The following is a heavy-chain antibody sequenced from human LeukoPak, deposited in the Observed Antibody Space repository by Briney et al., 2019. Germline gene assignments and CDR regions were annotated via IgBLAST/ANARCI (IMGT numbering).Heavy chain of an antibody. V-gene: IGHV4-4*07. J-gene: IGHJ5*02. CDR3: ARDSGTTGEVKFDP. CDR2: IYSDGTI. D-gene: IGHD4-17*01. Sequence: SETLSLTCSVSDDSITMYYWTWIRQPAGKGLEWIGRIYSDGTITYNPSLQSRLTMSIDTSKNQFSLKLSFVTAADTAVYYCARDSGTTGEVKFDPWGQGTLVTVSS. CDR1: DDSITMYY.